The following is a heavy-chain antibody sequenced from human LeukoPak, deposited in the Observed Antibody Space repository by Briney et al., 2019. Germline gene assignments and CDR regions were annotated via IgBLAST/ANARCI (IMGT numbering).Heavy chain of an antibody. J-gene: IGHJ5*02. V-gene: IGHV4-38-2*02. D-gene: IGHD2-21*02. CDR2: IYHSGST. Sequence: SETLSLTCTVSGYSISSGYYWGWIRQPPGKGLEWIGSIYHSGSTYYNPSLKSRVTISVDTSKNQFSLKLSSVTAADTAVYYCARTLVVVTSWFDPWGQGTLVTVSS. CDR3: ARTLVVVTSWFDP. CDR1: GYSISSGYY.